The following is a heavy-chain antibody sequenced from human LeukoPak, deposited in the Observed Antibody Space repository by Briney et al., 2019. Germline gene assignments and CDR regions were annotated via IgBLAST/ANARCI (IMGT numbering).Heavy chain of an antibody. CDR1: GGTFSSYA. CDR2: IIPILGIA. V-gene: IGHV1-69*04. D-gene: IGHD1-26*01. J-gene: IGHJ4*02. Sequence: SVKVSCKASGGTFSSYAISWVRQAPGQGLEWMGRIIPILGIANYAQKFQGRVTITADKSTSTAYMELSSLRSEDTAVYYCARAPPYLELLGGNFDYWGQGTLVTVSS. CDR3: ARAPPYLELLGGNFDY.